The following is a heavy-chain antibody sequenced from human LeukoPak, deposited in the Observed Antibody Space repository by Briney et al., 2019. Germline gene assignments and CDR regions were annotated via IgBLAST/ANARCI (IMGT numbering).Heavy chain of an antibody. Sequence: SETLSLTCTVSGGSISSSSYYWGWIRQPPGKGLEWIGSIYYSGSTYYNPSLKSRVTISVDTSKNQFSLKLSSATAADTAVYYCARELYYDILTGLGNAFDIWGQGTMVTVSS. CDR3: ARELYYDILTGLGNAFDI. V-gene: IGHV4-39*02. J-gene: IGHJ3*02. CDR1: GGSISSSSYY. D-gene: IGHD3-9*01. CDR2: IYYSGST.